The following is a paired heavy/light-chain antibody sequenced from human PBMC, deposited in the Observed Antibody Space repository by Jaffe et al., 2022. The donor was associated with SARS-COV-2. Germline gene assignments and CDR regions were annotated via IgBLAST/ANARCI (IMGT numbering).Heavy chain of an antibody. V-gene: IGHV3-48*01. CDR2: ISSTGSTI. Sequence: EVQLVESGGGLVQPGGSLRLSCAASGFSFSDYSMNWVRQAPGEGLEWLSYISSTGSTIYYADSVKGRFTISRDNAKNSLYLQMNSLRAEDTAVYYCAPYTYTFEVWGQGTLVTVSS. J-gene: IGHJ3*01. CDR3: APYTYTFEV. D-gene: IGHD2-2*02. CDR1: GFSFSDYS.
Light chain of an antibody. CDR1: QGIRND. Sequence: DIQMTQSPSSLSASVGDRVTITCRASQGIRNDLGWYQQKPGKAPKRLIYAASTLQSGVPSRFSGSGSGTEFTLTISSLQPEDSATYYCLQHNGYSWTFGQGTKVEIK. CDR2: AAS. CDR3: LQHNGYSWT. V-gene: IGKV1-17*01. J-gene: IGKJ1*01.